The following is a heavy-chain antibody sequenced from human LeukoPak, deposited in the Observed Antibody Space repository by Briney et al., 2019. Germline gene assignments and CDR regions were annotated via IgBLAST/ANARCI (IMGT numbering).Heavy chain of an antibody. V-gene: IGHV4-4*02. CDR1: GGSISSSNF. D-gene: IGHD1-26*01. CDR2: IHRSGST. CDR3: ARGGMWELLRRRFDY. Sequence: PSGTLSLTCAVSGGSISSSNFWSWVRQPPGKGLEWIGEIHRSGSTNYNPSLQSRVTISIDRSKNQIALELSSVTAADTAVYYCARGGMWELLRRRFDYWGQGTLVTVSS. J-gene: IGHJ4*02.